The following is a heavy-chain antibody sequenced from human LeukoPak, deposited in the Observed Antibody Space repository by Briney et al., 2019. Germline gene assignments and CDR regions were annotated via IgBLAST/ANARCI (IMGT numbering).Heavy chain of an antibody. J-gene: IGHJ4*02. CDR1: VFTLINSA. CDR2: MRGSGEST. V-gene: IGHV3-23*01. CDR3: AKGRSADITAAINY. Sequence: TGVSLRLSCAASVFTLINSAMNCVPEGPGEGVEWVSGMRGSGESTYYADSVKGGLTISRDCPNNTLSVHVNTPRAAATAAYYCAKGRSADITAAINYWGQGTLVTVSS. D-gene: IGHD6-25*01.